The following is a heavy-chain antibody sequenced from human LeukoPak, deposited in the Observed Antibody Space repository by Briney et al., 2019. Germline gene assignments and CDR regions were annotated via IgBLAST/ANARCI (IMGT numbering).Heavy chain of an antibody. CDR2: INWNGGST. CDR1: GFTFDDYG. CDR3: ARVAAAAYYYYYMDV. Sequence: PGGSLRLSCAASGFTFDDYGMSWVRQAPGKGLEWVSGINWNGGSTGYADSVKGRFTISRDNAKNSLYLQMNSLRAEDTALYHCARVAAAAYYYYYMDVWGKGTTVTISS. J-gene: IGHJ6*03. D-gene: IGHD6-13*01. V-gene: IGHV3-20*01.